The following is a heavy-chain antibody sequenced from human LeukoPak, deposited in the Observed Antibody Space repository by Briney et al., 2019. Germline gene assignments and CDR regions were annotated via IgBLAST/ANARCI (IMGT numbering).Heavy chain of an antibody. Sequence: GGSLRLSCAASGFTFNSYAMSRVRQAPGKGLEWVSAISGSGGSTYYADSVKGRFTISRDNSKNTLYLQMNSLRAEDTAVYYCAKGGCSGGSCYSLFDYWGQGTLVTVSS. V-gene: IGHV3-23*01. J-gene: IGHJ4*02. CDR2: ISGSGGST. CDR3: AKGGCSGGSCYSLFDY. D-gene: IGHD2-15*01. CDR1: GFTFNSYA.